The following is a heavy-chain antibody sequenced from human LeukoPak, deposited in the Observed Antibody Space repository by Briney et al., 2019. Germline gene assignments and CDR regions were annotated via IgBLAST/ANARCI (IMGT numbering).Heavy chain of an antibody. CDR1: GYTLTELS. Sequence: ASVKVSCKASGYTLTELSMHWVRQAPGKGLEWMGGFDPEDGETIYAQKFQGRVTMTEDTSTDTAYMELSSLRSEDTAVYYCATRGSFGSSGYYYKGDYWGQGTLVTVSS. J-gene: IGHJ4*02. CDR3: ATRGSFGSSGYYYKGDY. D-gene: IGHD3-22*01. V-gene: IGHV1-24*01. CDR2: FDPEDGET.